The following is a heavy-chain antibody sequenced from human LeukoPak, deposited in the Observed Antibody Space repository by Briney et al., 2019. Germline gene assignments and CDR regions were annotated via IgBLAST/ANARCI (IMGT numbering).Heavy chain of an antibody. V-gene: IGHV4-39*07. D-gene: IGHD3-22*01. CDR1: GGSISSSSYY. CDR2: IYYSGST. J-gene: IGHJ4*02. CDR3: ARDRDYYDSSGYYFIDY. Sequence: SETLSLTCTASGGSISSSSYYWGWIRQPPGKGLEWIGSIYYSGSTYYNPSLKSRVTISVDTSKNQFSLKLSSVTAADTAVYYCARDRDYYDSSGYYFIDYWGQGTLVTVSS.